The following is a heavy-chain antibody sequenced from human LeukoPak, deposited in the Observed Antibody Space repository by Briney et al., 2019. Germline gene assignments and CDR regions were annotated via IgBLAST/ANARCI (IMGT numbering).Heavy chain of an antibody. CDR3: AELGITMIGGV. J-gene: IGHJ6*04. CDR2: ISSSGSTI. V-gene: IGHV3-48*03. CDR1: GFTFSNYA. D-gene: IGHD3-10*02. Sequence: SLRLSCAASGFTFSNYALHWVRQAPGKGLEWVSYISSSGSTIYYADSVKGRFTISRDNAKNSLYLQMNSLRAEDTAVYYCAELGITMIGGVWGKGTTVTISS.